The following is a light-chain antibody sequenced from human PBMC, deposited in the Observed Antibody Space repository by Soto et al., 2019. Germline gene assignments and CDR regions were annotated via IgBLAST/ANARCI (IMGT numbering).Light chain of an antibody. CDR3: QQYNNWT. CDR1: QSVSSN. Sequence: EIVMAQSPATLSLSPGERATLCCRASQSVSSNLAWYQQKPGQAPRLLIYGASTRATGIPARFSGSGSGTEFTLTISSLQSEDFAVYYCQQYNNWTFGQGTKVDIK. J-gene: IGKJ1*01. V-gene: IGKV3-15*01. CDR2: GAS.